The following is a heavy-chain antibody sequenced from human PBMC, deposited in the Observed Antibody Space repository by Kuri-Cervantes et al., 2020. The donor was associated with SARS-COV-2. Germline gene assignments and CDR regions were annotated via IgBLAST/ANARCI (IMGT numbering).Heavy chain of an antibody. V-gene: IGHV3-7*04. D-gene: IGHD3-3*01. Sequence: GGSLRLSCTASGFTFGDYAMSWFRQAPGKGLEWVAAIKADGGEMVYVDSAKGRFTISRDNAKNSVFLQMNSVRIEDTSLYFCAWGRGWTFDIWCRGTMVTVSS. CDR3: AWGRGWTFDI. CDR1: GFTFGDYA. CDR2: IKADGGEM. J-gene: IGHJ3*02.